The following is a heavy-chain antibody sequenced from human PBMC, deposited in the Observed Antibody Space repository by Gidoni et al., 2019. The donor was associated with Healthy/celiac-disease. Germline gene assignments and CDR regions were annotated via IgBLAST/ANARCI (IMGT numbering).Heavy chain of an antibody. D-gene: IGHD1-1*01. Sequence: EVQLVQSGAEVKKPGESVKISCKGSGYSITSYWIGWVRQRPGKGLEWMGIIYPGDSDTRSSPSFQGQVTISADKSISTAYLQWSSLKASDTAMYYCARRARLDYYYYYMDVWGKGTTVTVSS. CDR3: ARRARLDYYYYYMDV. J-gene: IGHJ6*03. V-gene: IGHV5-51*01. CDR2: IYPGDSDT. CDR1: GYSITSYW.